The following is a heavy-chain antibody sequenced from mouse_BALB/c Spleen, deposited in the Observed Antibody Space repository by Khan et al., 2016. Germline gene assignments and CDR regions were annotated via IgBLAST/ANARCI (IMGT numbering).Heavy chain of an antibody. CDR2: IRNKANGYTT. D-gene: IGHD1-1*01. V-gene: IGHV7-3*02. Sequence: EVELVESGGGLVQPGGSLRLSCATSGFTFTDYYMSWVRQPPGKALEWLGFIRNKANGYTTEYSASVKGRLTISRDNSQSILYLPMNTLRAEYSATYYCSSPLLRCYAMDYLGQGPSVTVSS. CDR1: GFTFTDYY. J-gene: IGHJ4*01. CDR3: SSPLLRCYAMDY.